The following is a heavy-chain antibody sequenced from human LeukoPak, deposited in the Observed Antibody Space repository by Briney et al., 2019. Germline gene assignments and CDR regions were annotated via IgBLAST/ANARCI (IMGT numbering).Heavy chain of an antibody. D-gene: IGHD2-15*01. CDR1: GYTFTSYY. J-gene: IGHJ4*02. CDR2: IYPGGGST. V-gene: IGHV1-46*01. CDR3: ARAGGYCGRISCPYYFDY. Sequence: ASVKVSCKASGYTFTSYYIHWVRQAPGQGLEWMGIIYPGGGSTSYAQKFQGRVTMTRDMSTSTVYMELSSLRSEDTAVYYCARAGGYCGRISCPYYFDYWGQGSLVAVSS.